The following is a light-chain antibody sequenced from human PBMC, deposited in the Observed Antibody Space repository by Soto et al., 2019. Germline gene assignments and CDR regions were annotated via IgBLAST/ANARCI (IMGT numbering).Light chain of an antibody. J-gene: IGKJ1*01. Sequence: DVQRTQSPSTLSGSVGDRVTITCRASQTISSWLAWYQQKPGKAPKLLIYKASTLKSGVPSRFSGSASGTEFTLTISSLQPDDFAPYYCQHYNSYPWPFGQGSKVAI. CDR2: KAS. V-gene: IGKV1-5*03. CDR3: QHYNSYPWP. CDR1: QTISSW.